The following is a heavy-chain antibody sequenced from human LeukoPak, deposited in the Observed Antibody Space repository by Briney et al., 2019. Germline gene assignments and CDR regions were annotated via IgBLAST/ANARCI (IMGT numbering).Heavy chain of an antibody. CDR2: ISSGSSYI. CDR3: ARDQGRMVYAPDIYYYGMDV. D-gene: IGHD2-8*01. Sequence: GGSLRLSCAASGFTFSSYSMNWVRQAPGKGLEWVSSISSGSSYIYYADSVKGRFTISRDNAKNSLYLQMNSLRAEDTAVYYCARDQGRMVYAPDIYYYGMDVWGQGTTVTVSS. CDR1: GFTFSSYS. V-gene: IGHV3-21*01. J-gene: IGHJ6*02.